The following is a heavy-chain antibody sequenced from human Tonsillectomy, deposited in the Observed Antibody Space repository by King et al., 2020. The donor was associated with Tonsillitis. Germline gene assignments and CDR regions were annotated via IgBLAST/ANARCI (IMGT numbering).Heavy chain of an antibody. CDR3: ARRGPIAVIIYDGFDI. V-gene: IGHV4-39*01. CDR1: GGSVGSSSQY. D-gene: IGHD6-19*01. Sequence: QLQESGPGLVKPSETLSLTCSVSGGSVGSSSQYWGWIRQAPGKGLEWIGNINYRGSTFYNPSLKSRVTISADTSKNQFSLKLRSVTAADTAVYYCARRGPIAVIIYDGFDIWGQGTMVTVSS. CDR2: INYRGST. J-gene: IGHJ3*02.